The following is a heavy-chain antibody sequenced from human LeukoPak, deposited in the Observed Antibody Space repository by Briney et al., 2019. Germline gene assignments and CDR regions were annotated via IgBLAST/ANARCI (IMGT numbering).Heavy chain of an antibody. Sequence: GRSLRLPCAASGFTFSSYGMHWVRQAPGKGLEWVAVIWYDGSNKYYADSVKGRFTISRDNSKNTLYLLMNSLRAEDTAVYYCARVLVGATGGMDVWGQGTTVTVSS. D-gene: IGHD1-26*01. V-gene: IGHV3-33*01. CDR1: GFTFSSYG. CDR2: IWYDGSNK. CDR3: ARVLVGATGGMDV. J-gene: IGHJ6*02.